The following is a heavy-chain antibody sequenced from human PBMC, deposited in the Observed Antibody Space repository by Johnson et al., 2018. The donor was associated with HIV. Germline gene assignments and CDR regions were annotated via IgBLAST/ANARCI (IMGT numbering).Heavy chain of an antibody. D-gene: IGHD3-22*01. J-gene: IGHJ3*02. CDR1: GFTFSSYG. V-gene: IGHV3-30*19. Sequence: QMLLVESGGGVVQPGRSLRLSCAASGFTFSSYGMHWVRQAPGKGLEWVAFISYDGSNKYYADSVKGRFTISRDNSKNTLYLQMNSLRTEDTAMYYCAKGQSSGYPKDAFDIWGRGTIVTISS. CDR2: ISYDGSNK. CDR3: AKGQSSGYPKDAFDI.